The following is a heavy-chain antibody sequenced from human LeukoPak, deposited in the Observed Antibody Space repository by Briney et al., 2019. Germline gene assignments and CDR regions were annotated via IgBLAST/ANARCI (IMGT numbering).Heavy chain of an antibody. Sequence: GASVKVSCEASGYTFTGYYMHWVRQAPGQGLEWMGWINPNSGGTNYAQKFQGRVTMTRDTSISTAYMELSRLRSDDTAVYYCALSSGWSFWFDPWGQGTLVTVSS. CDR3: ALSSGWSFWFDP. J-gene: IGHJ5*02. D-gene: IGHD6-19*01. V-gene: IGHV1-2*02. CDR1: GYTFTGYY. CDR2: INPNSGGT.